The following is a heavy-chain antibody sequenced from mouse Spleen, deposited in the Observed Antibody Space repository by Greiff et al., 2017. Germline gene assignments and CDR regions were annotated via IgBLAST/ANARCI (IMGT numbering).Heavy chain of an antibody. CDR3: ASYDYDGGRYAMDY. Sequence: VQLKESGPELVKPGASVKISCKASGYSFTDYNMNWVKQSNGKSLEWIGVINPNYGTTSYNQKFKGKATLTVDQSSSTAYMQLNSLTSEDSAVYYCASYDYDGGRYAMDYWGQGTSVTVSS. V-gene: IGHV1-39*01. CDR2: INPNYGTT. D-gene: IGHD2-4*01. CDR1: GYSFTDYN. J-gene: IGHJ4*01.